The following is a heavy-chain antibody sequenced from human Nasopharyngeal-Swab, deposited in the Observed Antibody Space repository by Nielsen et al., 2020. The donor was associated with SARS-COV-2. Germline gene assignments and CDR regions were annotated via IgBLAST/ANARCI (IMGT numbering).Heavy chain of an antibody. J-gene: IGHJ6*02. Sequence: GGSLSLSCSASGFTFRSSAISWVRQAPGKGLEWVSVISGSDHTTYYADSVKGRFTISRDNSKNTVNLQMNSLRVEDTAIYYCAKDRDSGDDSDDYYHYYGMDVWGQGTTVTVFS. CDR1: GFTFRSSA. CDR2: ISGSDHTT. CDR3: AKDRDSGDDSDDYYHYYGMDV. V-gene: IGHV3-23*01. D-gene: IGHD5-12*01.